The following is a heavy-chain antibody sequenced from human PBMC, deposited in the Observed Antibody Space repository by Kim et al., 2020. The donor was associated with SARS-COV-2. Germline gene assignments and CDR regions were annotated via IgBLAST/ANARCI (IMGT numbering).Heavy chain of an antibody. CDR1: GYSFTSYW. CDR2: IYPGDSDT. V-gene: IGHV5-51*01. Sequence: ESLKISCKGSGYSFTSYWIGWVRQMPGKGLEWMGIIYPGDSDTRYSPSFQGQVTISADKSISTAYLQWSSLKASDTAMYYCARGFRAPMRYFDWLTDAFDIWGQGTMVTVSS. J-gene: IGHJ3*02. CDR3: ARGFRAPMRYFDWLTDAFDI. D-gene: IGHD3-9*01.